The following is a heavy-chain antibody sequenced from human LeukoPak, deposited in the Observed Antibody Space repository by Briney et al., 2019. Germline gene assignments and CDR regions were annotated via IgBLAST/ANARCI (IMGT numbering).Heavy chain of an antibody. CDR2: ISSSSSYI. CDR1: GFTFSSYS. J-gene: IGHJ6*02. V-gene: IGHV3-21*01. CDR3: ARVECGASSGGSCYSDYYYYGMDV. Sequence: PGRSLRLSYAASGFTFSSYSMNWVRQAPGKGLEWVSSISSSSSYIYYVDSVKGRFTISRDNAKDSVYLQMNSLRAEDTAVYYCARVECGASSGGSCYSDYYYYGMDVWGQGTTVTVYS. D-gene: IGHD2-15*01.